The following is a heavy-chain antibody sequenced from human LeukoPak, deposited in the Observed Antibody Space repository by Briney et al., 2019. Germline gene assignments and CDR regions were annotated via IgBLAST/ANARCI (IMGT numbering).Heavy chain of an antibody. CDR1: GFTVSSNY. D-gene: IGHD5-18*01. J-gene: IGHJ2*01. CDR3: ARGGLYVNTAMIRHWCFHI. V-gene: IGHV3-53*01. Sequence: PGGSLRLSCAASGFTVSSNYMSWVRQAPGKGLEWVSVIYSGGSTFYADSVKGRFTISRDTSKNTLYLQMNSLRTEDTAVYYCARGGLYVNTAMIRHWCFHIWGRGTLVTVSS. CDR2: IYSGGST.